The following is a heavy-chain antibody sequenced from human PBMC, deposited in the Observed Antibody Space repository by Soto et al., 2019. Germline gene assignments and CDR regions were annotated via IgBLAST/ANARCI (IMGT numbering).Heavy chain of an antibody. Sequence: SGPTLVNPTHTLTLTCTFSGFSLSTSGVGVGWIRQPPGKALEWLALIFWNDDKRYRPSLKRRLTITKDTSKNQVVLTMTNMDPVDTATYYCAHSKYCSSTSCYLPWFDPWGQGTLVTVSS. D-gene: IGHD2-2*01. J-gene: IGHJ5*02. V-gene: IGHV2-5*01. CDR1: GFSLSTSGVG. CDR2: IFWNDDK. CDR3: AHSKYCSSTSCYLPWFDP.